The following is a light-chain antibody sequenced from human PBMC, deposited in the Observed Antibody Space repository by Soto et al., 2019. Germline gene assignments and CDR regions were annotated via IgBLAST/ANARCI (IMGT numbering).Light chain of an antibody. Sequence: QPVLTQPPSASGSPGQSVTISCTGTSSDVGGYNYVSWYQQHPGKAPKLMIYDVIKRPSGVPYRFSGSKSGNTASLTVSGLQAEDEADYYCSSYADSNNLVFGGGTKLTVL. CDR1: SSDVGGYNY. V-gene: IGLV2-8*01. CDR2: DVI. CDR3: SSYADSNNLV. J-gene: IGLJ3*02.